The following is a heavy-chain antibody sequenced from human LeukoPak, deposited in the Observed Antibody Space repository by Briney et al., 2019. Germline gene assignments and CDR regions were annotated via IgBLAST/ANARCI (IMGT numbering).Heavy chain of an antibody. J-gene: IGHJ6*03. Sequence: GASVKVSCKASGYTFTSYYMHWVRQAPGQGLEWMGWINPNSGGTNYAQKFQGRVTMTRDTSISTAYMELSRLRSDDTAVYYCARDPIVGASYYYYYYMDVWGKGTTVTVSS. V-gene: IGHV1-2*02. CDR2: INPNSGGT. CDR3: ARDPIVGASYYYYYYMDV. CDR1: GYTFTSYY. D-gene: IGHD1-26*01.